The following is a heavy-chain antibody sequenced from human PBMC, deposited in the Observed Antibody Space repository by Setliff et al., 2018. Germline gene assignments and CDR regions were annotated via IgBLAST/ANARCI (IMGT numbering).Heavy chain of an antibody. Sequence: SETLSLTCTVSGGSIISHYWNWIRQTPGKGLEWIGYIYYSGTTNYNPSLKSRVTVSVDTSKNQFSLKLSSVTAADTAVYYCARGRNIAARLFDSWGQGTLVTVSS. CDR2: IYYSGTT. J-gene: IGHJ4*02. D-gene: IGHD6-6*01. V-gene: IGHV4-59*11. CDR1: GGSIISHY. CDR3: ARGRNIAARLFDS.